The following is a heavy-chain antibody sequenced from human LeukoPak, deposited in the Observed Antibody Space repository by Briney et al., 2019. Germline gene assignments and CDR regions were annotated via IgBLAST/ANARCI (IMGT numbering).Heavy chain of an antibody. J-gene: IGHJ4*02. V-gene: IGHV3-53*01. Sequence: GGSLRLSCAASGFTVSSNYMSWVRQAPGKGLEWVSVIYSGGSTYYADSVKGRFTISSDNSKNTLYLQMNSLRAEDTAVYYCAAYDFWCGYSAGIDYWGQGTLVSVSS. CDR1: GFTVSSNY. D-gene: IGHD3-3*01. CDR3: AAYDFWCGYSAGIDY. CDR2: IYSGGST.